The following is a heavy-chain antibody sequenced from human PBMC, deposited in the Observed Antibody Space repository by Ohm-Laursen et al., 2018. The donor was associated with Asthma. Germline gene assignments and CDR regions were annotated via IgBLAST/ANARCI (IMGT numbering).Heavy chain of an antibody. CDR2: ISSSSSTI. CDR1: GFTFSSYS. D-gene: IGHD4/OR15-4a*01. J-gene: IGHJ6*02. CDR3: AKVGLTYYNAMDV. V-gene: IGHV3-48*01. Sequence: GSLRLSCSAPGFTFSSYSMNWVRQAPGKGLEWVSYISSSSSTIYYADSVKGRFTISRDNAKNSLYLQMNSLRAEDTAVYYCAKVGLTYYNAMDVWGQGTTVTVSS.